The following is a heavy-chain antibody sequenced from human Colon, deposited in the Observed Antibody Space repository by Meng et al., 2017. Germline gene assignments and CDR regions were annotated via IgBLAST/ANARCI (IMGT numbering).Heavy chain of an antibody. Sequence: QITLKESGPTLVKPTQTLTLTCSLSGFALSGVTVAWIRQPPGKALECLAVIYWDDDKRYRPSLESRLTITKDTSKHQVVLTMTNADPVDTATYYCARARELWGRPLPSPFDYWGPGTLVTVSS. J-gene: IGHJ4*02. CDR2: IYWDDDK. D-gene: IGHD7-27*01. CDR3: ARARELWGRPLPSPFDY. CDR1: GFALSGVT. V-gene: IGHV2-5*02.